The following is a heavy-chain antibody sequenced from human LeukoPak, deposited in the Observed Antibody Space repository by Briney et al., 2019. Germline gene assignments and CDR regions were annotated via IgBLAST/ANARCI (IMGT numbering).Heavy chain of an antibody. V-gene: IGHV3-53*01. Sequence: GGSLRLSCAASGFTVSTDHMSWVRQAPGKGLEWVAISYSEEWVAISYSGGSSRYAESVKGRFTISRDNSRNTLSLQMNSLRAEDTALYYCVRVWELSADHWGQGTLVTVSS. J-gene: IGHJ4*02. CDR1: GFTVSTDH. CDR2: SYSEEWVAISYSGGSS. CDR3: VRVWELSADH. D-gene: IGHD1-26*01.